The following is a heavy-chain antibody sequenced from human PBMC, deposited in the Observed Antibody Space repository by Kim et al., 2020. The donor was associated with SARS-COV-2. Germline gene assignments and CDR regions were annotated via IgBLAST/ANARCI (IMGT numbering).Heavy chain of an antibody. CDR3: VKDPGGYGDYVHYYYGMDV. D-gene: IGHD4-17*01. V-gene: IGHV3-64D*09. Sequence: GGSLRLSCSASGFTFSSYAMHWVRQAPGKGLEYVSAISSNGGSTYYADSVKGRFTISRDNSKNTLYLQMSSLRAEDTAVYYCVKDPGGYGDYVHYYYGMDVWGQGTTVTVSS. J-gene: IGHJ6*02. CDR1: GFTFSSYA. CDR2: ISSNGGST.